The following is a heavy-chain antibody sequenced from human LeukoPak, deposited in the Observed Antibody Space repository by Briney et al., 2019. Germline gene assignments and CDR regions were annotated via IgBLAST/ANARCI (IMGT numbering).Heavy chain of an antibody. CDR1: GFTFSSCA. D-gene: IGHD6-19*01. CDR3: ATLGIAVAGDY. Sequence: GGSLRLSCAASGFTFSSCAMSWVRQAPGKGLEWVSAIRGSGGSTYYADSGKGRFTMSRDKSKNTLYLQMNSLRAEDTAVYYCATLGIAVAGDYWGQGTLVTVSS. J-gene: IGHJ4*02. V-gene: IGHV3-23*01. CDR2: IRGSGGST.